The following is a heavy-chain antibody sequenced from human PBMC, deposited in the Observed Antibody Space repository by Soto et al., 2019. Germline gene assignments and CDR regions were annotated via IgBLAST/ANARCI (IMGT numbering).Heavy chain of an antibody. CDR3: ARRYCSSTSCYRVFDY. D-gene: IGHD2-2*02. CDR2: IYYSGSA. CDR1: GGSVSSGSYY. J-gene: IGHJ4*02. V-gene: IGHV4-61*01. Sequence: ETLSLTCTVSGGSVSSGSYYWSWIRQPPGKGLEWIGYIYYSGSANYNPSLKSRVTISVDTSKNQFSLELSSVTAADTAVYYCARRYCSSTSCYRVFDYWGQGTLVTVSS.